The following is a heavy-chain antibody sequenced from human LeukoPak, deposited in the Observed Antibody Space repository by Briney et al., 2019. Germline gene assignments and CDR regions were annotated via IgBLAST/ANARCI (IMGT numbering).Heavy chain of an antibody. J-gene: IGHJ4*02. CDR2: ISAYNGNT. D-gene: IGHD3-22*01. V-gene: IGHV1-18*01. CDR3: ARDRYYYDSSGYPPPLDY. CDR1: GYTFTSYG. Sequence: ASVKVSCKASGYTFTSYGISWVRQAPGQGLEWMGWISAYNGNTNYAQKLQGRVTVTTDTSTSTAYMELRSLRSDDTAVYYCARDRYYYDSSGYPPPLDYWGQGTLVTVSS.